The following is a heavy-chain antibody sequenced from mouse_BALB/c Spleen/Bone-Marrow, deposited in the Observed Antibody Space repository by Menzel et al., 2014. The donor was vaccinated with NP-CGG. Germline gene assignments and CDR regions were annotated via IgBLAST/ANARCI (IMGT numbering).Heavy chain of an antibody. D-gene: IGHD2-4*01. J-gene: IGHJ3*01. CDR2: ISSGSNTI. CDR1: GFTFSSFG. V-gene: IGHV5-17*02. CDR3: ARRGTMITAGPFAY. Sequence: EVMLVESGGGLVQPGGSRKLSCAASGFTFSSFGMHWIRQAPEKGLEWVAYISSGSNTIYYEDTVKGRFTISRDNPKNTLFLQMPSLRSEDTAMYYCARRGTMITAGPFAYWGQGTLVTVSA.